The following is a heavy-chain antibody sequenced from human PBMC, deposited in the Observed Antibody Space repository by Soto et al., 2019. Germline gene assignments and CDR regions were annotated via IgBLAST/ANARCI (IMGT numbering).Heavy chain of an antibody. CDR1: GLTFSDHY. D-gene: IGHD5-18*01. Sequence: EVQLVESGGDLVQPGGSLRLSCVASGLTFSDHYMDWVRQTPGKGLEWVGRSRNKANSYSTEYAASVKDRFLISRDDSKDAVYLQMNSLKTEDTAVYYCASPGGGYSYHSWGQGTLVSVSS. J-gene: IGHJ4*02. CDR2: SRNKANSYST. V-gene: IGHV3-72*01. CDR3: ASPGGGYSYHS.